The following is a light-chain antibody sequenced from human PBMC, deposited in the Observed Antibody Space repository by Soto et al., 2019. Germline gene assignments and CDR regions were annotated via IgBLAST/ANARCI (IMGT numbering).Light chain of an antibody. CDR3: QQYGGSPPYT. CDR1: QSVSSIY. CDR2: RAS. V-gene: IGKV3-20*01. Sequence: EIVLTQSPGTLSLSPGERATLSCRASQSVSSIYLAWYQQKPGQAPRLIIYRASSRATGIPDRFSGSGSGTDFTLPISRLESEDFAVYYCQQYGGSPPYTFGQGTKLEIK. J-gene: IGKJ2*01.